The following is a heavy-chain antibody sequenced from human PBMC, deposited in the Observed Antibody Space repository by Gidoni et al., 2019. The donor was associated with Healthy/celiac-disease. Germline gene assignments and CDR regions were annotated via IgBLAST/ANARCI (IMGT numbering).Heavy chain of an antibody. CDR3: SRTSGYSSGIDY. Sequence: QVTLKESGPALVKPTQTLTLTCTFSGFSLSTSGIRVRWIRQHPGKALEWLARIDWDDDKFSSTSLKTSLTSSKDTAKNQVVLTMTNMDTVDTATYYGSRTSGYSSGIDYWGQGTLVTVSS. J-gene: IGHJ4*02. CDR2: IDWDDDK. CDR1: GFSLSTSGIR. V-gene: IGHV2-70*04. D-gene: IGHD6-19*01.